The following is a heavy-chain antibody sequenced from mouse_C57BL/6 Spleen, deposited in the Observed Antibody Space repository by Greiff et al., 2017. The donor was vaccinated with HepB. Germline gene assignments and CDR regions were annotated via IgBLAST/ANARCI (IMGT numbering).Heavy chain of an antibody. CDR3: ASGNYYGRYWYFDV. Sequence: QVQLQQPGAELVKPGASVKMSCKASGYTFTSYWITWVKQRPGQGLEWIGDIYPGSGSTNYNEKFKSKATLTVDTSSSTAYMQLSSLTSEDSAVYYCASGNYYGRYWYFDVWGTGTTLTVSS. V-gene: IGHV1-55*01. D-gene: IGHD1-2*01. CDR1: GYTFTSYW. J-gene: IGHJ1*03. CDR2: IYPGSGST.